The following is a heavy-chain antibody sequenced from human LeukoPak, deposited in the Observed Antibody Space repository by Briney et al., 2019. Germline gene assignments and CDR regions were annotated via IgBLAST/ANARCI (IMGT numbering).Heavy chain of an antibody. CDR2: ISYDGSNK. D-gene: IGHD1-26*01. Sequence: PGGSLRLSCAASGFTFSSYGMHWVRQAPGKGLEWVAVISYDGSNKYYADSVKGRFTISRDNSKNTLYLQMNSLRAEDTAVYYCAKDARPVGAPQPDYWGQGTLVTVSS. V-gene: IGHV3-30*18. CDR1: GFTFSSYG. J-gene: IGHJ4*02. CDR3: AKDARPVGAPQPDY.